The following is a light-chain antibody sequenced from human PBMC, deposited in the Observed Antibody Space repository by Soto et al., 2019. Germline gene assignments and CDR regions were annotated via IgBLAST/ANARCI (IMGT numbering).Light chain of an antibody. V-gene: IGLV7-46*01. CDR3: QSYDSTLSARYV. Sequence: QAVVTQEPSLTVSPGGTVTLTCGSSTGAVTNGHYPYWFQQKPGQAPRTLIYDTTNRHSWTPARFSGSLLGGKAALTLSGAQPEDEAEYYCQSYDSTLSARYVFGTGTKVTVL. CDR1: TGAVTNGHY. CDR2: DTT. J-gene: IGLJ1*01.